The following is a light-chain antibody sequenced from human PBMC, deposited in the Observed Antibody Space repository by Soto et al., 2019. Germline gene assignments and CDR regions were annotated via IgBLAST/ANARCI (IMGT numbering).Light chain of an antibody. Sequence: QSVLTQPPSASGSPGQSVTISCTGTSSDVGAYNYVSWYQQHPGKAPKVMIYDVNKRPSGVPDRFSASKSGNTASLTVSGLQHEDEADYYCTSYAAGSYYIFGPGTKVTVL. CDR3: TSYAAGSYYI. CDR1: SSDVGAYNY. CDR2: DVN. J-gene: IGLJ1*01. V-gene: IGLV2-8*01.